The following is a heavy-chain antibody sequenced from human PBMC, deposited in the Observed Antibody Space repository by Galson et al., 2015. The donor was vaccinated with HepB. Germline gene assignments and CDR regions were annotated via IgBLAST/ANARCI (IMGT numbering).Heavy chain of an antibody. CDR1: GFTFSDYY. J-gene: IGHJ6*02. CDR2: ISSSGSSK. V-gene: IGHV3-11*01. CDR3: ARYCSSTSCWDGMDV. Sequence: SLRLSCAASGFTFSDYYMSWIRQAPGKGLEWISYISSSGSSKYYADSMKGRFTISRDNAKNSLFLQVSSLRAGDTAVYYCARYCSSTSCWDGMDVWGQGTTVTVSS. D-gene: IGHD2-2*01.